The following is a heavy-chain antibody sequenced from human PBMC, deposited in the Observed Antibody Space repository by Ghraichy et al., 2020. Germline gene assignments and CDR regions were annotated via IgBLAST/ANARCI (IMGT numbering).Heavy chain of an antibody. D-gene: IGHD6-13*01. CDR1: GYTFTGYY. CDR2: INPNSGGT. CDR3: ARVGIAAAGPRHYGMDV. V-gene: IGHV1-2*02. Sequence: ASVKVSCKASGYTFTGYYMHWVRQAPGQGLEWMGWINPNSGGTNYAQKFQGRVTMTRDTSFSTAYMELSRLRSDDTAVYYCARVGIAAAGPRHYGMDVWGQGTTVTVSS. J-gene: IGHJ6*02.